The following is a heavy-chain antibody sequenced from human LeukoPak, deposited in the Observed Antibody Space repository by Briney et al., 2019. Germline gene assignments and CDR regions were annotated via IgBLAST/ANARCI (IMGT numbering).Heavy chain of an antibody. J-gene: IGHJ6*02. Sequence: SETLSLTCTVSGGSISSYYWSWIRQPPGKGLEWIGYIYYSGSTNYNPSLKSRVTISVDTSKNQFSLKLSSVTAADTAVYYCARDDLRYGMGVWGQGTTVTVSS. CDR2: IYYSGST. CDR1: GGSISSYY. D-gene: IGHD3-3*01. V-gene: IGHV4-59*01. CDR3: ARDDLRYGMGV.